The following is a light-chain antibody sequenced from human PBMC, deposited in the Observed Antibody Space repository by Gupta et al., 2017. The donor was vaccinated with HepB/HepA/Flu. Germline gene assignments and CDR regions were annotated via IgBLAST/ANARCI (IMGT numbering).Light chain of an antibody. CDR3: SSDTSSSTYV. CDR2: DVS. J-gene: IGLJ1*01. V-gene: IGLV2-14*01. CDR1: SSDVGGYNY. Sequence: QSALTQPASVSGSPGQSITISCTGTSSDVGGYNYVSWYQQHPGKAPKLMIYDVSKRPSGVATRFSGSKSGNTASLTISGLQAEDEADYYCSSDTSSSTYVFGTGTKVTVL.